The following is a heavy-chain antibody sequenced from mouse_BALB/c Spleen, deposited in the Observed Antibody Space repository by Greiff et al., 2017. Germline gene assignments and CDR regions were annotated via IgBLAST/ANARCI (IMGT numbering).Heavy chain of an antibody. J-gene: IGHJ1*01. CDR3: ARADSSRYFDV. Sequence: DVHLVESGGGLVKPGGSLKLSCAASGFTFSDYYMYWVRQTPEKRLEWVATISDGGSYTYYPDSVKGRFTISRDNAKNNLYLQMSSLKSEDTAMYYCARADSSRYFDVWGAGTTVTVSS. CDR1: GFTFSDYY. V-gene: IGHV5-4*02. CDR2: ISDGGSYT.